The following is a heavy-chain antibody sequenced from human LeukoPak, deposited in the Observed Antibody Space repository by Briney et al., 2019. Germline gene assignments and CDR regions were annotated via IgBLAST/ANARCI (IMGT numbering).Heavy chain of an antibody. CDR2: IYYSGST. Sequence: SETLSLTCTVSGGSISSSSYYWGWIRQPPGKGLEWIGSIYYSGSTYYNPSLKSRVSISVDTSKNQFSLKLSSVTAADTAVYYCARVTNWNYGRYFDLWGRGTLVTVSS. CDR1: GGSISSSSYY. J-gene: IGHJ2*01. D-gene: IGHD1-7*01. CDR3: ARVTNWNYGRYFDL. V-gene: IGHV4-39*07.